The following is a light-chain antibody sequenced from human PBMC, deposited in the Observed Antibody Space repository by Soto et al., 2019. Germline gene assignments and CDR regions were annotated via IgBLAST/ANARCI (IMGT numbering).Light chain of an antibody. CDR3: QQYDSSWT. J-gene: IGKJ1*01. V-gene: IGKV3-20*01. CDR1: RSVGSN. Sequence: IVMTQSPATLSVSPGERATLSCRASRSVGSNLAWYQHKAGQAPRLLIYGASSRATGIPDRFSGSGSGTDFTLTISRLEPEDFAVYYCQQYDSSWTFGQGTKVDIK. CDR2: GAS.